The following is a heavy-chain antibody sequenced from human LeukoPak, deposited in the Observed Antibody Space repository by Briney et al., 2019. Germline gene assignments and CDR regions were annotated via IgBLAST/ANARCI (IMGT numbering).Heavy chain of an antibody. V-gene: IGHV3-48*03. CDR2: IDSSGNTR. D-gene: IGHD3-10*01. CDR3: ARSFRRYGMDV. Sequence: PGGSLRLSCAASGFIFSSFELSWVRHGPGKGLQWVSYIDSSGNTRYYADSVKGRLTISRDNAQNSLYLQMNSLRVEDTAVYYCARSFRRYGMDVEGQGTTVTVSS. CDR1: GFIFSSFE. J-gene: IGHJ6*02.